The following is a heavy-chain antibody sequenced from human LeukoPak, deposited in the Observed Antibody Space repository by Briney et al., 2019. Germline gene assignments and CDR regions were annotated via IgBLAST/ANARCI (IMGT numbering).Heavy chain of an antibody. CDR1: GGSITSYY. V-gene: IGHV4-59*01. Sequence: SETLSLTCTVSGGSITSYYWSWIRQPPGKGLEWIGYIYYSGSTNYNPSLKSRVNISVDTANNQFSLELSSVTAAGTAVYYWASATAPDSCDIWGEKTSVTVS. CDR3: ASATAPDSCDI. CDR2: IYYSGST. J-gene: IGHJ3*02.